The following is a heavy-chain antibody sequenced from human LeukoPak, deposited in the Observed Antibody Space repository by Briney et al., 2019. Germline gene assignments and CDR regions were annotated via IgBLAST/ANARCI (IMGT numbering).Heavy chain of an antibody. CDR3: ARIAVAGTGYFDY. CDR2: IIPIFGIA. D-gene: IGHD6-19*01. J-gene: IGHJ4*02. Sequence: ASVEVSCKASGGTFSSYAISWVRQAPGQGLEWMGRIIPIFGIANYAQKFQGRVTITADKSTSTAYMELSSLRSEDTAVYYCARIAVAGTGYFDYWGQGTLVTVFS. V-gene: IGHV1-69*04. CDR1: GGTFSSYA.